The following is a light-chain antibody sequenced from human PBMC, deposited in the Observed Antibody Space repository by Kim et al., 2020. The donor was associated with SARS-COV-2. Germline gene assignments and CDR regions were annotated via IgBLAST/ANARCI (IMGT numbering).Light chain of an antibody. J-gene: IGKJ1*01. CDR2: DAS. CDR1: QSVSSY. CDR3: QQRSNWQT. Sequence: SLSPGESATLSCSASQSVSSYLAWYQQKPGQAPRLLIYDASNRATGIPARFSGSGSGTDFTLTISSLEPEDFAVYYCQQRSNWQTFGQGTKVDIK. V-gene: IGKV3-11*01.